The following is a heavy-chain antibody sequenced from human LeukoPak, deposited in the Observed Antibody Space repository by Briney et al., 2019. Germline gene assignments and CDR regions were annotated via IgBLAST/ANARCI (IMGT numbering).Heavy chain of an antibody. CDR1: GFTFDDYG. D-gene: IGHD4-17*01. V-gene: IGHV3-20*04. CDR3: ARGNYGDGGPIYYYYYYYMDV. J-gene: IGHJ6*03. CDR2: INWNGGST. Sequence: GESLRLSCAASGFTFDDYGMSWVRQAPGKGLEWVSGINWNGGSTGYADSVKGRFTISRDNAKNSLYLQMNSLRAEDTALYYCARGNYGDGGPIYYYYYYYMDVWGKGTTVTVSS.